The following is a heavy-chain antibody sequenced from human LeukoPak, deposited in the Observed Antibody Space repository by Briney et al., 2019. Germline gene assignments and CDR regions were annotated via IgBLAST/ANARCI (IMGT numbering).Heavy chain of an antibody. CDR3: ARDSSRWYYFDY. J-gene: IGHJ4*02. CDR1: GFIFSNAW. Sequence: GGSLRLSCAASGFIFSNAWMSWVRQAPGKGLEWVSVLYSSGSTYYADSVKGRFTISRDNSKNTLYLQMNSLRAEDTAVYYCARDSSRWYYFDYWGQGTLVTVSS. V-gene: IGHV3-66*01. D-gene: IGHD6-13*01. CDR2: LYSSGST.